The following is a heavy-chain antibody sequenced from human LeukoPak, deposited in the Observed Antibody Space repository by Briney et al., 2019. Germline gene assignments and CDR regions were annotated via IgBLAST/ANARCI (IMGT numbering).Heavy chain of an antibody. CDR2: IVGSGSSA. CDR1: GFTFSSYS. CDR3: ARGGYTYGWGAFDI. Sequence: PGGSLRLSCAASGFTFSSYSMNWVRQAPGKGLEWVSAIVGSGSSAYYADSVKGRFTISRDNSKNTLYLQMNSLRAEDTALYYCARGGYTYGWGAFDIWGQGTRVTVSS. V-gene: IGHV3-23*01. J-gene: IGHJ3*02. D-gene: IGHD5-18*01.